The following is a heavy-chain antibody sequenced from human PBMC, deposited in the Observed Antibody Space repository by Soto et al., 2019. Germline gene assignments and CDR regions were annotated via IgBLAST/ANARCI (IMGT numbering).Heavy chain of an antibody. V-gene: IGHV3-30*18. J-gene: IGHJ6*02. D-gene: IGHD5-18*01. CDR3: AKDVDTAMENYYCYGMDV. Sequence: GGSLRLSCAASGFTFSSYGMHWVRQAPGKGLEWVAVISYDGSNKYYADSVKGRFTISRDNSKNTLYLQMNSLRAEDTAVYYCAKDVDTAMENYYCYGMDVWGQGTTVTVSS. CDR2: ISYDGSNK. CDR1: GFTFSSYG.